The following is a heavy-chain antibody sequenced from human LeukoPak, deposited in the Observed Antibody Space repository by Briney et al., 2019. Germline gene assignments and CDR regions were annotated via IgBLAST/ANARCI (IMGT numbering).Heavy chain of an antibody. CDR3: ARAAYSGYANTAIDY. CDR2: IYYSGSN. D-gene: IGHD5-12*01. J-gene: IGHJ4*02. Sequence: SDTLSLTCTVSGRPISSYYWRWIRQPPGKGLECIGYIYYSGSNILNPSLKGRVTISVDKSKNQFSLKQKSVTAADTAVYYCARAAYSGYANTAIDYWGQGTLVTVSS. CDR1: GRPISSYY. V-gene: IGHV4-59*07.